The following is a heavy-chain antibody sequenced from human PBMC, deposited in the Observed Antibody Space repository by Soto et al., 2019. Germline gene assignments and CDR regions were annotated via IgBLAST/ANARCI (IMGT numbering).Heavy chain of an antibody. CDR3: AGGWNYFDY. Sequence: QVQLVESGGGVVQPGTSLRLSCAASGLSFRTYGMHWVRQAPGKGLEWVALISYDGSSKYYADSVKGRLTISRDNSKNTLYLQLNSLRAEDTAVYYCAGGWNYFDYWGQGTLVTVSS. V-gene: IGHV3-30*03. CDR1: GLSFRTYG. CDR2: ISYDGSSK. D-gene: IGHD6-19*01. J-gene: IGHJ4*02.